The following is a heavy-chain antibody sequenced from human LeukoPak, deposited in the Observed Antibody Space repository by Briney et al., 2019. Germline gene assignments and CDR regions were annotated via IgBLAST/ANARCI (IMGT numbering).Heavy chain of an antibody. CDR2: MNPNSGNT. J-gene: IGHJ3*02. Sequence: ASEKVFCKASGYTFTSYDINWVRQAIGQGLEWMGWMNPNSGNTGYAQKFQGRVTMTRNTSISTAYMELSSLRSEDTAVYYCARPYDSSGYYYSDAFDIWGQGTMVTVSS. D-gene: IGHD3-22*01. CDR1: GYTFTSYD. V-gene: IGHV1-8*01. CDR3: ARPYDSSGYYYSDAFDI.